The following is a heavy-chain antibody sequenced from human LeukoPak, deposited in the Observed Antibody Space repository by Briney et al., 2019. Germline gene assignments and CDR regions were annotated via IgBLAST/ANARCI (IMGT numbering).Heavy chain of an antibody. J-gene: IGHJ5*02. Sequence: SGGSLRLSCVASGFIVSSYYMTWVRQAPGKGLEWVSVIYSGGSTYYADSVKGRFTISRDNAKNSLYLQMNSLRAEDTAVYYCARVSRLWPACWFDPWGQGTLVTVSS. CDR2: IYSGGST. CDR3: ARVSRLWPACWFDP. CDR1: GFIVSSYY. D-gene: IGHD4/OR15-4a*01. V-gene: IGHV3-66*01.